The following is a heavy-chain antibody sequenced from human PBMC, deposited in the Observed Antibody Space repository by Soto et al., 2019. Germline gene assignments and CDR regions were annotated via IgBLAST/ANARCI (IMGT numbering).Heavy chain of an antibody. V-gene: IGHV3-48*01. J-gene: IGHJ6*02. CDR2: ISSSSSTI. CDR3: ARAAGPDLKHAYYYYGMDV. CDR1: GFTFSSYS. Sequence: HPGGSLRLSCAASGFTFSSYSMNWVRQAPGKGLEWVSYISSSSSTIYYADSVKGRFTISRDNAKNSLYLQMNSLRAEDTAVYYCARAAGPDLKHAYYYYGMDVWGQGTTVTVSS.